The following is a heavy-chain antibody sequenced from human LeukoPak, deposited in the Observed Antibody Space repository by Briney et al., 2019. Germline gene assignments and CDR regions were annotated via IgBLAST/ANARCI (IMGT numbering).Heavy chain of an antibody. D-gene: IGHD2-2*01. CDR3: AKRVGTSANP. J-gene: IGHJ5*02. V-gene: IGHV3-30*18. CDR1: GFTFSSYG. CDR2: ISYDGSNK. Sequence: GGSLRLSCAASGFTFSSYGMHWVRQAPGKGLEWVAVISYDGSNKYYADSVKGRFTISRDNSKNTLYLQMNSLRAEDTAVYYCAKRVGTSANPLGQGTLVTVSS.